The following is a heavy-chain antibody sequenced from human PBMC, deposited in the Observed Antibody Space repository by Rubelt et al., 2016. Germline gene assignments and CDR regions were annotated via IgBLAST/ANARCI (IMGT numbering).Heavy chain of an antibody. CDR3: AREVIQLGRPMDV. CDR1: GAAFNNVF. V-gene: IGHV4-34*01. Sequence: QVQLQQWGAGLLKPAETLSLTCGVQGAAFNNVFWTWIRQPPGKGLEWIGYINAGGSTNYNPSLKGRVTISVDPSKSQFSLKVTSMTAADTAVYYCAREVIQLGRPMDVWGQGTTVTVSS. CDR2: INAGGST. D-gene: IGHD1-26*01. J-gene: IGHJ6*02.